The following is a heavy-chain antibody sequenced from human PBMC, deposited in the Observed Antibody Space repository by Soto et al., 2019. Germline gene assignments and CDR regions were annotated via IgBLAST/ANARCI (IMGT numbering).Heavy chain of an antibody. J-gene: IGHJ6*02. V-gene: IGHV1-2*04. Sequence: GALVKVSCKASGYTFTGYYIHWVRQAPGQGLEWLGRINPKSGGTSTAQKFQGWVTMTTDTSISTASMELIRLTSDDTAVYYCARGDSTDCSNGVCSFFYNHDMDVWGQGTTVTVSS. CDR3: ARGDSTDCSNGVCSFFYNHDMDV. CDR1: GYTFTGYY. CDR2: INPKSGGT. D-gene: IGHD2-8*01.